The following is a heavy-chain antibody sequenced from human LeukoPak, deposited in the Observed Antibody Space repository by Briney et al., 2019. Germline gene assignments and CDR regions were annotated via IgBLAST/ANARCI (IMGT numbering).Heavy chain of an antibody. V-gene: IGHV3-7*03. Sequence: PGGSLRLSCAASGFTFSSYWMTWVRQAPGKGLEWVANINKDGSVKYYVDSVKGRFTISRDNAKNSLYLQMNSLGAEDTAIYDCARIGYSSSSLDFWGRGTLVTVSS. J-gene: IGHJ4*02. CDR1: GFTFSSYW. CDR3: ARIGYSSSSLDF. CDR2: INKDGSVK. D-gene: IGHD6-6*01.